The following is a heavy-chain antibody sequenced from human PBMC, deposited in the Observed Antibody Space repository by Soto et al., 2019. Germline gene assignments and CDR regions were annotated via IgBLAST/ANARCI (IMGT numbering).Heavy chain of an antibody. CDR1: GGSISSGGYY. J-gene: IGHJ4*02. V-gene: IGHV4-61*08. CDR3: ARRYGYGFDY. D-gene: IGHD1-1*01. CDR2: IYYSGST. Sequence: SETLSLTCNVSGGSISSGGYYWSWIRQPPGKGLEWIGYIYYSGSTYYNPSLKSRVTISVDTSKNQFSLKLSSVTAADTAVYYCARRYGYGFDYWGQGTLVTVSS.